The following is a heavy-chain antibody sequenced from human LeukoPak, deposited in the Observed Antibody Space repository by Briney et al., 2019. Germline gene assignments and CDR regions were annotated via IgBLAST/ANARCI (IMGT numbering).Heavy chain of an antibody. CDR3: ARVEQLVPPLGYYYVMDV. V-gene: IGHV1-18*01. J-gene: IGHJ6*01. D-gene: IGHD6-6*01. CDR2: ISAYNGNT. CDR1: GYTFTRYG. Sequence: GSSVPVSCLASGYTFTRYGISWVRQAPGQGLEWMGWISAYNGNTNYAQKPQGRVTMTTDTSTSTAYMELRILRSDDTAVYCCARVEQLVPPLGYYYVMDVWGQGTTVTVPS.